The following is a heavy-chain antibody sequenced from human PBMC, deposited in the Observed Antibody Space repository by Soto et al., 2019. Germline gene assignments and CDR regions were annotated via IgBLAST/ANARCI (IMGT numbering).Heavy chain of an antibody. CDR3: ARENIVVVTAFVDAFDI. D-gene: IGHD2-21*02. CDR1: GGSSSTSRYY. J-gene: IGHJ3*02. Sequence: QLQLQESGPGLVKPSETLSLTCTVSGGSSSTSRYYWGWIRQPPGKGLEWIGSIYYSGSTSYYNPSLKSRVTLSVDTSKNQFSLRLSAVTAADTALYCCARENIVVVTAFVDAFDIWGQGTMVTVSS. CDR2: IYYSGSTS. V-gene: IGHV4-39*01.